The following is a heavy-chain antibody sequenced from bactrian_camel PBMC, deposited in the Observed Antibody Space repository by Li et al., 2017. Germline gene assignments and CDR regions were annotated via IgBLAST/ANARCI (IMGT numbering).Heavy chain of an antibody. D-gene: IGHD6*01. J-gene: IGHJ4*01. Sequence: HVQLVESGGGSVEAGGSLTLSCVLSGYTYDRYCMGWFRQAAGEEREAVACVSTLGGATYYAHSVKRRFTISQDYAKNTMYLQMNSLKTEDTAVYYCAPAGRSYVDIKCRARLGQGTQVTVS. CDR1: GYTYDRYC. V-gene: IGHV3S61*01. CDR2: VSTLGGAT.